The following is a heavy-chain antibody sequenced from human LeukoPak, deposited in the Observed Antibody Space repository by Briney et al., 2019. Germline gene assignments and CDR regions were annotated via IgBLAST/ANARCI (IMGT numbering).Heavy chain of an antibody. CDR1: GYTFTGYY. CDR2: INPNSGGT. Sequence: ASVKVSCKASGYTFTGYYMHWVRQAPGQGLEWMGWINPNSGGTNYAQKFRGRVTMTRDTSISTAYMELSRLRSDDTAVYYCARGLVLRFLEWSSDHDAFDIWGQGTMVTVSS. D-gene: IGHD3-3*01. V-gene: IGHV1-2*02. J-gene: IGHJ3*02. CDR3: ARGLVLRFLEWSSDHDAFDI.